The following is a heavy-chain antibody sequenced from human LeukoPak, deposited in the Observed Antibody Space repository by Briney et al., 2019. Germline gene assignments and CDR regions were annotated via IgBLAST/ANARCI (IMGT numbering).Heavy chain of an antibody. V-gene: IGHV4-4*07. CDR2: IYTSGTT. D-gene: IGHD2-15*01. CDR3: ARTSPRAATFDY. Sequence: SETLSLTCAGSGGSISSYFWIWLRPPAGKGLEWIGRIYTSGTTTYNPPLKSRVTMSVDTSKNQFSLNLNSVTAADTAVYYCARTSPRAATFDYWGQGTLVTVSS. CDR1: GGSISSYF. J-gene: IGHJ4*02.